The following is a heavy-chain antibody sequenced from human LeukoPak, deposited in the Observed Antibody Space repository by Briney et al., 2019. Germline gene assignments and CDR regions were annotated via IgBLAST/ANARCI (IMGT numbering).Heavy chain of an antibody. Sequence: GGSLRLSCATSGFTFSNAWLSWVRQAPGKGREWVGRIKSKREAGTPDYAAPVKGRFTISRDDSKNTRYLQMNNLKTEDTAVYYCSTLYRLDPWGQGTLVTVSS. V-gene: IGHV3-15*01. D-gene: IGHD2/OR15-2a*01. CDR1: GFTFSNAW. J-gene: IGHJ5*02. CDR3: STLYRLDP. CDR2: IKSKREAGTP.